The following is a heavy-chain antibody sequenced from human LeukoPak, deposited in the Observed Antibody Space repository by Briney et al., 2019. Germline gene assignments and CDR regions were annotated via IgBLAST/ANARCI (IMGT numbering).Heavy chain of an antibody. V-gene: IGHV3-21*01. J-gene: IGHJ3*02. CDR3: AREFIAAAGTGGAFDI. CDR2: ISSSSSYI. D-gene: IGHD6-13*01. Sequence: PGGSLRLSCAASGFTFSSYSMNWVRQAPGKGLEWVSSISSSSSYIYYADSVKGRFTISRDNAKNTLYLQMNSLRAEDTAVYYCAREFIAAAGTGGAFDIWGQGTMVTVSS. CDR1: GFTFSSYS.